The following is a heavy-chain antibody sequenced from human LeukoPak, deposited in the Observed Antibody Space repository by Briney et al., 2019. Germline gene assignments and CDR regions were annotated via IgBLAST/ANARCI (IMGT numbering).Heavy chain of an antibody. V-gene: IGHV3-30-3*01. J-gene: IGHJ4*02. CDR3: ASSPYYDILTGIAGDNYYFDY. CDR1: GFTFSSYA. Sequence: LAGGSLRLSCAASGFTFSSYAMHWVRQAPGKGLEWVAVISYDGSNKYYADSVKGRFTISRDNSKNTLYLQMNSLRAEDTAVYYCASSPYYDILTGIAGDNYYFDYWGQGTLVTVSS. CDR2: ISYDGSNK. D-gene: IGHD3-9*01.